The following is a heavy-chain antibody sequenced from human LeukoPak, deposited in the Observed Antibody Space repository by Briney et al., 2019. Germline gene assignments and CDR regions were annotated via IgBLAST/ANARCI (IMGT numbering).Heavy chain of an antibody. D-gene: IGHD3-10*01. V-gene: IGHV4-34*01. CDR2: INHSGST. Sequence: PSETLSLTCAVSGGSFSGYYWSWIRQLPGKGLEWIGEINHSGSTNYNPSLKRRVTISVDTSKNQFSLKLSSVTAADTAVYYCARGLSTMVRGVIRFHNWFDPWGQGTLVTVSS. CDR3: ARGLSTMVRGVIRFHNWFDP. CDR1: GGSFSGYY. J-gene: IGHJ5*02.